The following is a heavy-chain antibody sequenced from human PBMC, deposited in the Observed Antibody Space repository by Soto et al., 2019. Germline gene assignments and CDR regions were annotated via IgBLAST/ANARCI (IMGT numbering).Heavy chain of an antibody. CDR3: ARAYYDRSGYAVDP. CDR2: IYKGGSI. CDR1: GGSIRSGDYY. J-gene: IGHJ5*02. D-gene: IGHD3-22*01. Sequence: PSETLSLTCTVSGGSIRSGDYYWSWIRQPPGKGLEWIGYIYKGGSINYNPSLKSRVTISVDTSNNQFSLKLSSVTAADTAVYYCARAYYDRSGYAVDPWGQGTLVTVSS. V-gene: IGHV4-61*08.